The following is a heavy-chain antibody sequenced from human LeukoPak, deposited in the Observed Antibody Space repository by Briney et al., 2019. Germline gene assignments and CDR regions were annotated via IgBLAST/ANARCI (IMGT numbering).Heavy chain of an antibody. CDR2: FDGNGPNT. CDR3: ASGGSSWSVS. V-gene: IGHV3-23*01. D-gene: IGHD6-13*01. CDR1: GFTFSSFA. Sequence: GGSLRLSCAASGFTFSSFAMTWVRQAPGKGLEWVSGFDGNGPNTYYADSVKGRFTISRDNSKNTLYLQMNSLRAEDTAVYYCASGGSSWSVSWGQGTLVTVSS. J-gene: IGHJ5*02.